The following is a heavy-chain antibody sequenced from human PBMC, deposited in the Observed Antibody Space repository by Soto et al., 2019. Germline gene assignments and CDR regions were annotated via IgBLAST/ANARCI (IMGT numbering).Heavy chain of an antibody. CDR3: ARGDREDIAVVIGVRPGEYGVDV. CDR1: GFIFSSYG. CDR2: VSYDGSKK. J-gene: IGHJ6*02. D-gene: IGHD2-15*01. Sequence: GGSLRLSCAASGFIFSSYGMHWVRQAPGKGLDWLAVVSYDGSKKNYADSVKGRFTISRDRTKNTLYLQMNSLKPEDTAVYYCARGDREDIAVVIGVRPGEYGVDVWGQGTKVTVSS. V-gene: IGHV3-30*03.